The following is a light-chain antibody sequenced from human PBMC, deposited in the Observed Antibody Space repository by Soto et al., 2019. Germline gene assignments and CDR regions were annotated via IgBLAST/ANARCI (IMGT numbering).Light chain of an antibody. CDR2: GAS. J-gene: IGKJ1*01. CDR1: QSVGSS. V-gene: IGKV3-20*01. Sequence: EIVLTQSPGTLSLSPGERATLSCRASQSVGSSLSWDQQKPGQAPRLLFYGASNRATAIPDRFRGSGFGTDFTHTITRLEPEDSAVYYRQQYGYSPQTFGPRTNVEI. CDR3: QQYGYSPQT.